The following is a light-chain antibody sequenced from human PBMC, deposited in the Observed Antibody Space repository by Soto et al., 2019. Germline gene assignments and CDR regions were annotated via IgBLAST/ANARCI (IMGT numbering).Light chain of an antibody. CDR3: QQYDNIRVT. V-gene: IGKV1-33*01. Sequence: DMSKTFSLSFFSPPATPRATTTFQASQDISRYLNWYQQKPGKAPKLLISDASILETGVPSRFSGSGSGTDFTFTISSLQPEDIATYYCQQYDNIRVTFGQGTRLEI. CDR1: QDISRY. J-gene: IGKJ5*01. CDR2: DAS.